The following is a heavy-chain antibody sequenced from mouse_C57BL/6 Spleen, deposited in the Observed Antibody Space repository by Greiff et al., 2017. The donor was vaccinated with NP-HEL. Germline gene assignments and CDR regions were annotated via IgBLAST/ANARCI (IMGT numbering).Heavy chain of an antibody. CDR3: ATYGYDVGFAY. J-gene: IGHJ3*01. CDR1: GYSFTGYY. CDR2: INPSTGGT. D-gene: IGHD2-2*01. V-gene: IGHV1-42*01. Sequence: VQLKESGPELVKPGASVKISCKASGYSFTGYYMNWVKQSPEKSLEWIGEINPSTGGTTYNQKFKAKATLTVDKSSSTAYMQLKSLTSEDSAVYYCATYGYDVGFAYWGQRTLVTVSA.